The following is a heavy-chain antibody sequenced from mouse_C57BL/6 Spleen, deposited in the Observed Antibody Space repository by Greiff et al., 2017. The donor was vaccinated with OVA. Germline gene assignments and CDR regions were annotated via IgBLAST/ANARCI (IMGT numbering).Heavy chain of an antibody. V-gene: IGHV1-82*01. CDR1: GYAFSSSW. J-gene: IGHJ2*01. CDR3: ARTLFYYGSSPYFDD. D-gene: IGHD1-1*01. CDR2: IYPGDGDT. Sequence: VNVVESGPELVKPGASVKISCKASGYAFSSSWMNWVKQRPGQGLEWIGRIYPGDGDTNYNGKFKGKATLTADKSSSTAYMQLSSLTSEDCAVYFCARTLFYYGSSPYFDDWGKGTTLTVSS.